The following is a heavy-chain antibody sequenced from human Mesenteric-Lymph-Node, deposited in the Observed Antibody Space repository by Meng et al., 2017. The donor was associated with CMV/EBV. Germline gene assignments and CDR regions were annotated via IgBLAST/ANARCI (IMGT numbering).Heavy chain of an antibody. D-gene: IGHD3-10*01. V-gene: IGHV4-34*01. J-gene: IGHJ4*02. CDR1: YY. CDR2: INHSGST. Sequence: YYWTWIRQPPGKGLEWIGEINHSGSTNYNPSLKSRVTISVDTSKNQFSLKLSSVTAADTAVYYCARGGLWFGESADYWGQGTLVTVSS. CDR3: ARGGLWFGESADY.